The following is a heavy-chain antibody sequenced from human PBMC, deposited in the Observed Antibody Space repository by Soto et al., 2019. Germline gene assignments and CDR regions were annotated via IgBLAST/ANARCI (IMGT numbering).Heavy chain of an antibody. D-gene: IGHD5-18*01. CDR3: AKDPRGYSYAFYWFDP. CDR1: GFTFSSYG. Sequence: GGSLRLSCAASGFTFSSYGMHWVRQAPGKGLEWVAVISYDGSNKYYADSVKGRFTISRDNSKNTLYLQMNSLRAEDTAVYYCAKDPRGYSYAFYWFDPWGQGTLVTVSS. V-gene: IGHV3-30*18. J-gene: IGHJ5*02. CDR2: ISYDGSNK.